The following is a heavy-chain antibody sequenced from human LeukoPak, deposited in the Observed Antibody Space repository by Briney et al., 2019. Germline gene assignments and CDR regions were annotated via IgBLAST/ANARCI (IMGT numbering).Heavy chain of an antibody. CDR3: AKDPGNYGSGSSFPYYFDY. CDR2: ISWNSGSI. V-gene: IGHV3-9*01. CDR1: GFTFDDYA. Sequence: GGSLRLSCAASGFTFDDYAMHWVRQAPGKGLEWVSGISWNSGSIGYADSVKGRFTISRDNAKNSLYLQMNSLRAEDTALYYCAKDPGNYGSGSSFPYYFDYWGQGTLVTVSS. D-gene: IGHD3-10*01. J-gene: IGHJ4*02.